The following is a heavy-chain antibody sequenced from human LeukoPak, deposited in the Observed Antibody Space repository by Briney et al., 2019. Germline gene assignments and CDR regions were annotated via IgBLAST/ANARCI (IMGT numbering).Heavy chain of an antibody. V-gene: IGHV4-4*07. D-gene: IGHD2-2*01. J-gene: IGHJ6*02. Sequence: SETLSLTCTVSVGSVGSISGYSWRWIRQPAGKGLEWIGHITTSGNTNYNPSLRSRVTMSVDTSKNQFSLKLTSVTAADTAVYYCARGDCSSSGCSGFYGMDVWGQGTTVTVSS. CDR2: ITTSGNT. CDR3: ARGDCSSSGCSGFYGMDV. CDR1: VGSVGSISGYS.